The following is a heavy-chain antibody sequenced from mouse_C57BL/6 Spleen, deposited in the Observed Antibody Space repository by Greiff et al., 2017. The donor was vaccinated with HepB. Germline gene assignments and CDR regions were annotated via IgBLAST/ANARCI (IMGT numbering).Heavy chain of an antibody. CDR3: ADLRRGCAY. D-gene: IGHD2-12*01. J-gene: IGHJ3*01. CDR1: GYTFTSYG. CDR2: IYPRSGNT. V-gene: IGHV1-81*01. Sequence: VHLVESGAELARPGASVKLSCKASGYTFTSYGISWVKQRTGQGLEWIGEIYPRSGNTYYNEKFKGKATLTADKSSSTAYMELRSLTSEDSAVYFGADLRRGCAYWGQGTLVTVSA.